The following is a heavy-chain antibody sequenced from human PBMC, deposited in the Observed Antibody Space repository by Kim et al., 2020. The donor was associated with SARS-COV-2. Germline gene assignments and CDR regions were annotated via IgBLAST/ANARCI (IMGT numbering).Heavy chain of an antibody. CDR1: GFTFSSYG. D-gene: IGHD6-13*01. J-gene: IGHJ1*01. CDR2: ISYDGSNK. CDR3: AKDRGSSWTPFQH. Sequence: GGSLRLSCAASGFTFSSYGMHWVRQAPGKGLEWVAVISYDGSNKYYADSVKGRFTISRDNSKNTLYLQMNSLRAEDTAVYYCAKDRGSSWTPFQHWGQGTLVTVSS. V-gene: IGHV3-30*18.